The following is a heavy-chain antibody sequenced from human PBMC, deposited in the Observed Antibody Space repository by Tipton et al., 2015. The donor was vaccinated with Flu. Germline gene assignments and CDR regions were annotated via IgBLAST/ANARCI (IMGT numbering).Heavy chain of an antibody. CDR2: IFYTGDT. CDR3: ATEYRGGGNRYYFDY. D-gene: IGHD4-23*01. Sequence: TLSLTCTVSGGSFSNYYWNWIRQPPGKGLEWIGYIFYTGDTSYNPSLKSRVTISVDTSKNQFSLKLSSVTAADTAVYYCATEYRGGGNRYYFDYWGQGTLVTVSS. CDR1: GGSFSNYY. J-gene: IGHJ4*02. V-gene: IGHV4-59*01.